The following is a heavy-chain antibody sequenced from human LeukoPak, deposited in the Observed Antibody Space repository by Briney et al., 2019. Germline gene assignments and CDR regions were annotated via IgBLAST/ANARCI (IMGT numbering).Heavy chain of an antibody. V-gene: IGHV3-7*01. D-gene: IGHD3-22*01. J-gene: IGHJ4*02. CDR1: GFTFTKYW. CDR2: IKQDGSDK. Sequence: SGDSLRLSCAASGFTFTKYWMTWVRQAPGKGLEWVGNIKQDGSDKNYTDSVKGRFTISRDNAKNSLYLQMNSLRAEDTAVYYCAREGLYYYDSSGYFDYWGQGTLVTVSS. CDR3: AREGLYYYDSSGYFDY.